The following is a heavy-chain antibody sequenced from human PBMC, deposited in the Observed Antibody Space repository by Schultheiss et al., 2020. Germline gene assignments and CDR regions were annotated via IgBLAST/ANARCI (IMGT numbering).Heavy chain of an antibody. V-gene: IGHV4-39*07. CDR3: ARDGGGVVGATHFFEF. CDR2: IYHSGST. CDR1: GGSISSSSYY. Sequence: SETLSLTCTVSGGSISSSSYYWGWIRQPPGKGLEWIGSIYHSGSTNYNPSLKSRVTISVDTSKNQFSLQLNSVTPEDTAVYFCARDGGGVVGATHFFEFWGQGTLVTVSS. D-gene: IGHD2-15*01. J-gene: IGHJ4*02.